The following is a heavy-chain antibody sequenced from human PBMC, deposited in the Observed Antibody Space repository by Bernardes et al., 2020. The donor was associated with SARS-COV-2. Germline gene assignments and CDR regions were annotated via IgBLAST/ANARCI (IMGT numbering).Heavy chain of an antibody. D-gene: IGHD3-16*01. CDR1: GGSISSYY. V-gene: IGHV4-4*07. J-gene: IGHJ2*01. CDR3: ARGGTDRSGLWYFDL. CDR2: IYTSGNT. Sequence: SLTCTVSGGSISSYYWSWIRQPAGKGLEWIGLIYTSGNTNYNPSLKSRLTMSVDTSKNQFSLRMSSVTAADTAVYYCARGGTDRSGLWYFDLWGRGTLVTVSS.